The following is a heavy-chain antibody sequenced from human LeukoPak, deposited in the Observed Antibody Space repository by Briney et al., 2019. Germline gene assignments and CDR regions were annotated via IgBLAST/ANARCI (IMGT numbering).Heavy chain of an antibody. V-gene: IGHV3-73*01. Sequence: PGGSVRLSCAASGFTFSGSAMHWVRQASGKGLEWVGRIRSKANSYATAYAASVKGRSTISRDDSKNTAYLQMNSLKTEDTAVYYCTRPEEGADYWGQGTLVTVSS. D-gene: IGHD3-16*01. CDR1: GFTFSGSA. J-gene: IGHJ4*02. CDR2: IRSKANSYAT. CDR3: TRPEEGADY.